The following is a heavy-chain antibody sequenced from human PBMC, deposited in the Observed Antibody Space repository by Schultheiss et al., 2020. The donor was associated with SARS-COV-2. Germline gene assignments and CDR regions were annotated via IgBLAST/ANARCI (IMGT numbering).Heavy chain of an antibody. CDR3: ARDGWDCSSTSCPAGWFDP. V-gene: IGHV4-59*01. Sequence: SETLSLTCTVSGGSISSYYWSWIRQPPGKGLEWIGSVYTSGSTNYNPSLKSRVTISVDTSKNQFSLKLSSVTAADTAVYYCARDGWDCSSTSCPAGWFDPWGQGTLVTVSS. D-gene: IGHD2-2*01. CDR1: GGSISSYY. CDR2: VYTSGST. J-gene: IGHJ5*02.